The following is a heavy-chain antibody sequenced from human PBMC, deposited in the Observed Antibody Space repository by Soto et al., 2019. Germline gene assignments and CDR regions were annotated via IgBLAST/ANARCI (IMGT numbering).Heavy chain of an antibody. V-gene: IGHV1-69*13. D-gene: IGHD3-10*01. Sequence: VKVSCKASGGTFSSYAISWVRQAPGQGLEWMGGIIPIFGTANYAQKFQGRVTITADESTSTAYMELSSLRSEDTAVYYCARGPLMVRGVTTFDYWGQGTQVTVSS. J-gene: IGHJ4*02. CDR2: IIPIFGTA. CDR3: ARGPLMVRGVTTFDY. CDR1: GGTFSSYA.